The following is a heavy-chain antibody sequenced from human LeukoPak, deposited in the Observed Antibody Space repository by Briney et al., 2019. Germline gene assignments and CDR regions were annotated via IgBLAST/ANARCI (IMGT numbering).Heavy chain of an antibody. J-gene: IGHJ4*02. CDR3: ASGVGIAAAGVTDY. D-gene: IGHD6-13*01. V-gene: IGHV4-39*07. CDR2: IYYSGST. CDR1: GGSISSSSYY. Sequence: SETLSLTCTVSGGSISSSSYYWGWIRQPPGKGLEWIGTIYYSGSTYYNPSLRSRVTISVDTSKNQFSLKLSSVTAADTAVYYCASGVGIAAAGVTDYWGQGTLVTVSS.